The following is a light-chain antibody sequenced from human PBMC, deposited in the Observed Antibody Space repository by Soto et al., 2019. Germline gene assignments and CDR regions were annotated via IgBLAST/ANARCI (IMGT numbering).Light chain of an antibody. V-gene: IGKV1-5*03. CDR1: QSLNGW. CDR2: KVS. J-gene: IGKJ1*01. Sequence: DIQMTQSPSTLSASVGDRVTITCRTSQSLNGWLAWFQQKPGKAPKVMIYKVSNLVSGVPLRFSGSGSGTEFTLTISSLEPDDFAVYYCQQYNSNWLTFGQGTKVEIK. CDR3: QQYNSNWLT.